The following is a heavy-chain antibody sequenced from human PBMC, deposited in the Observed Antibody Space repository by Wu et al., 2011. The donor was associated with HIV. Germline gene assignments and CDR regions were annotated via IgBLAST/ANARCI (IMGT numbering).Heavy chain of an antibody. Sequence: QVQLVQSGAEVKKPGSSVKVSCKASGDTFSSFAISWVRQAPGQGLEWMGGIIPIFDTANYAQKFQGRVTITTDESTSTVYMELNSLRSEDTAVYYCARLSSIGGSGSFGMDVWGQGTTV. J-gene: IGHJ6*02. CDR2: IIPIFDTA. CDR3: ARLSSIGGSGSFGMDV. D-gene: IGHD3-10*01. V-gene: IGHV1-69*01. CDR1: GDTFSSFA.